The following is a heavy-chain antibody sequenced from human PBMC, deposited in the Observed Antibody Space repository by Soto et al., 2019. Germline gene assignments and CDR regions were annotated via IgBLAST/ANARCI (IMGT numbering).Heavy chain of an antibody. V-gene: IGHV1-46*01. Sequence: ASVKVSCKASGYTFTSYYMHWVLQAPGQGLEWMGIINPSGGSTSYAQKFQGRVTMTRDTSTSTVYMELSSLRSEDTAVYYCARVTITYYFDYWGQGTLVTVSS. CDR3: ARVTITYYFDY. CDR1: GYTFTSYY. D-gene: IGHD3-16*01. CDR2: INPSGGST. J-gene: IGHJ4*02.